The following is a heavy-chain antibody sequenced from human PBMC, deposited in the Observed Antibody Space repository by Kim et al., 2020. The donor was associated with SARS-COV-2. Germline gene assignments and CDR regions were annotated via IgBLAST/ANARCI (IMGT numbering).Heavy chain of an antibody. CDR3: ATVGNYGDPFDY. V-gene: IGHV1-24*01. J-gene: IGHJ4*02. Sequence: YAQKFQGRVTMTEDTSTDTTHMHLSSLRSEDTAVYYCATVGNYGDPFDYWGQGTLVTVSS. D-gene: IGHD4-17*01.